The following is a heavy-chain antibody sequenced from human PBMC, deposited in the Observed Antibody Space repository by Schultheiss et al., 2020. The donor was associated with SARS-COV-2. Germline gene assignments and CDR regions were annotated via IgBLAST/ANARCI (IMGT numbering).Heavy chain of an antibody. J-gene: IGHJ4*02. V-gene: IGHV3-21*01. Sequence: GGSLRLSCAASGFTFSSYAMSWVRQAPGKGLEWVSSISSSSSYIYYADSVKGRFTISRDNAKNSLYLQMNSLRAEDTAVYYCARDLRGYSYGSDYWGQGTLVTVSS. CDR1: GFTFSSYA. CDR3: ARDLRGYSYGSDY. D-gene: IGHD5-18*01. CDR2: ISSSSSYI.